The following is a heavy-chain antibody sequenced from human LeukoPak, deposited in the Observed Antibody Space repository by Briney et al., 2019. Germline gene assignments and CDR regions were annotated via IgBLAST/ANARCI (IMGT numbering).Heavy chain of an antibody. J-gene: IGHJ3*02. Sequence: GGSLRLSCAASGFTFSSYSMNWVRQAPGKGLEWVSSISSSSSYIYYADSVKGRFTISRDNAKNSLYLQMKSLRAEDTAVYYCARDLVVPAAMDAFDIWGQGRMVTVSS. CDR2: ISSSSSYI. CDR1: GFTFSSYS. V-gene: IGHV3-21*01. CDR3: ARDLVVPAAMDAFDI. D-gene: IGHD2-2*01.